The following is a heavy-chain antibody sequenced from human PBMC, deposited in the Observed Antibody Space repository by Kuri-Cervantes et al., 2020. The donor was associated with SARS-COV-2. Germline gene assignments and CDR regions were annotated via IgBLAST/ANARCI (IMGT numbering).Heavy chain of an antibody. CDR2: ISAYNGNT. CDR1: GYTFTSYG. Sequence: ASVKVSCKASGYTFTSYGISWVRQAPGQGLEWMGWISAYNGNTNYAQKLQGRVTMTTDTSTSTAYMELSSLRSEDTAVYYCATSSVANYDFWSGYSSGWFDPWGQGTLVTVSS. CDR3: ATSSVANYDFWSGYSSGWFDP. J-gene: IGHJ5*02. D-gene: IGHD3-3*01. V-gene: IGHV1-18*01.